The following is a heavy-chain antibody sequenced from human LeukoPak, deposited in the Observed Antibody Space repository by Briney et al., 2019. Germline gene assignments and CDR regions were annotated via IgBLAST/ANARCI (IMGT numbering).Heavy chain of an antibody. CDR3: AKDRKYYHDISGYYPN. Sequence: GGSLRLSCAASGFTFSSYSMNWVRQAPGKGLEWVSSISGSSSYIYYADSVKGRFTISRDNAKNSLYVQMNSLRAEDTAVYYCAKDRKYYHDISGYYPNWGQGTLVTVSS. D-gene: IGHD3-22*01. CDR2: ISGSSSYI. CDR1: GFTFSSYS. V-gene: IGHV3-21*01. J-gene: IGHJ4*02.